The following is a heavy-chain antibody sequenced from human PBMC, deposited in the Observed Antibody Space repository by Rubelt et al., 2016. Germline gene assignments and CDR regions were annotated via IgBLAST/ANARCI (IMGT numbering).Heavy chain of an antibody. V-gene: IGHV3-64*01. D-gene: IGHD6-6*01. Sequence: APGKGLEYVSGISSNGGSTYYANSVKGRFTISRDNSKNTLYLQMNSLRAEDTAVYYCARDAEYSSSSGHFDYWGQGTLVTVSS. CDR2: ISSNGGST. CDR3: ARDAEYSSSSGHFDY. J-gene: IGHJ4*02.